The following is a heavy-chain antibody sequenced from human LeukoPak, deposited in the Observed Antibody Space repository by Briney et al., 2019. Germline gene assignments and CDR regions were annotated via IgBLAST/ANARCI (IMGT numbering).Heavy chain of an antibody. CDR2: IYPGDTDT. J-gene: IGHJ4*02. CDR3: ARRQGCSSTSCPPDS. CDR1: GYSFTTYW. V-gene: IGHV5-51*01. Sequence: GESLKISCRGSGYSFTTYWIGWVRQMPGKGLEWMGIIYPGDTDTRYSPSFQGQVTMSADKSINTAYLQWSSLKASDTAMYYCARRQGCSSTSCPPDSWGQGTLVTVSS. D-gene: IGHD2-2*01.